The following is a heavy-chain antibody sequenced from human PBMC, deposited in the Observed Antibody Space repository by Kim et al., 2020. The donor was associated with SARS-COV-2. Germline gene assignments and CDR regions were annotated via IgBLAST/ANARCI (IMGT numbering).Heavy chain of an antibody. D-gene: IGHD3-10*01. CDR3: AGGYYGSGSYAFSDAFDI. Sequence: KGRFTISRDNAKNSLYLQMNSLRAEDTAVYYCAGGYYGSGSYAFSDAFDIWGQGTMVTVSS. J-gene: IGHJ3*02. V-gene: IGHV3-7*04.